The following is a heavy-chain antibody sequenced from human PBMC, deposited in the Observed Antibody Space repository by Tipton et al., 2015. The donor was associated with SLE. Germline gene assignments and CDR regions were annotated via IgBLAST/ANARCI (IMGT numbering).Heavy chain of an antibody. CDR2: IYHSGST. CDR3: ASRTLWGGLDY. Sequence: LRLSCAVYGGSFSGYYWSWIRQPPGKGLEWIGSIYHSGSTYYNPSLKSRVTISVDTSKNQFSLKLSSVTAADTAVYYCASRTLWGGLDYWGQGTLVTVSS. J-gene: IGHJ4*02. V-gene: IGHV4-34*01. CDR1: GGSFSGYY. D-gene: IGHD3-3*01.